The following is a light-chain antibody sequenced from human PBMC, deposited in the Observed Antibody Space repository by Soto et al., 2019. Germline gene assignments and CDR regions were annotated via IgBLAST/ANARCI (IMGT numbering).Light chain of an antibody. Sequence: QSVLTQPASVSGSPGQSITISCTGSSNDIGAYNYVPWYQQLPGKVPRLVIYDVTKRPSGVSNRFSGSKSGNAAYLTISGLQADDDSDYYCYSYTRSTIVVFGGGTKLTVL. CDR1: SNDIGAYNY. V-gene: IGLV2-14*03. J-gene: IGLJ2*01. CDR2: DVT. CDR3: YSYTRSTIVV.